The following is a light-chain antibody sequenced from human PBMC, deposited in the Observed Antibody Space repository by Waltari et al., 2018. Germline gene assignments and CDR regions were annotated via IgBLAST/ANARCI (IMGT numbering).Light chain of an antibody. CDR1: SSNIGAGYD. Sequence: QSVLTQPPSVSGAPGQRVTLSCPGSSSNIGAGYDVPWYQQLPGTAPKLLIHGDSNRPSGVPDRFSGSKSGTSASLAITGLQAEDEADYYCQSYDSSLSAYVFGTGTKVTVL. J-gene: IGLJ1*01. CDR2: GDS. V-gene: IGLV1-40*01. CDR3: QSYDSSLSAYV.